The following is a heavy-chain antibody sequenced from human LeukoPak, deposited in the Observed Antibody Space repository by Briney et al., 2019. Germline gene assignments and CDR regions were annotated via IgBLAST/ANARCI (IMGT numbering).Heavy chain of an antibody. CDR2: INPHSGGT. CDR3: VREGNELLSKNFDY. CDR1: GFTFTGYY. Sequence: EASVKVSCKASGFTFTGYYIHWARQAPGQGLEWMGYINPHSGGTNSPQKFQGRVTMTTDTSISAAYMELSSLISDDTAMYYCVREGNELLSKNFDYWGQGTLVTVSS. D-gene: IGHD1-7*01. V-gene: IGHV1-2*02. J-gene: IGHJ4*02.